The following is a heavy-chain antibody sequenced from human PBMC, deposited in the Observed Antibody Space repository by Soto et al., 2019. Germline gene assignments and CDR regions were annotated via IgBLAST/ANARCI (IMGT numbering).Heavy chain of an antibody. D-gene: IGHD3-22*01. CDR2: IIPIFGTA. Sequence: SVKVSCKASGGTFSSYAISWVRQAPGQGLEWMGGIIPIFGTANYAQKFQGRVTITADESTSTAYMELSSLRSDDTAVYYCARSYYYDSSGYYPSAGPFDYWGQGTLVTVSS. V-gene: IGHV1-69*13. CDR3: ARSYYYDSSGYYPSAGPFDY. J-gene: IGHJ4*02. CDR1: GGTFSSYA.